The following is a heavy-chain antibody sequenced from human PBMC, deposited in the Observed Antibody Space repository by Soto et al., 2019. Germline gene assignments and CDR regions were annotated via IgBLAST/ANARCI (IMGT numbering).Heavy chain of an antibody. Sequence: EVQLLESGGGLVPPGGSLRLSCAASGFTFSISAMSWVRQAPGKGLEWVSTITGGGGPTYYADSVKGRFTTSRDNSKNTLYLQIHSLTAEDTALYYCAKIRDSWTDYWGQGTLVTVSS. J-gene: IGHJ4*02. V-gene: IGHV3-23*01. D-gene: IGHD3-22*01. CDR3: AKIRDSWTDY. CDR1: GFTFSISA. CDR2: ITGGGGPT.